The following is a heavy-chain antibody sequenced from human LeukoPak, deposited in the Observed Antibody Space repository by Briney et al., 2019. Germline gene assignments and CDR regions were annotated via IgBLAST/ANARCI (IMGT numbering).Heavy chain of an antibody. CDR2: IYYSGST. V-gene: IGHV4-30-4*01. J-gene: IGHJ5*02. D-gene: IGHD3-10*01. Sequence: SQTLSLTCTVSGGSISSGDYYWSCIRQPPGKGLECIGYIYYSGSTYYNPSLKSRVTISVDTSKNQFSLKLSSVTAADTAVYYCARVGRSGSYHPWGQGTLVTVSS. CDR3: ARVGRSGSYHP. CDR1: GGSISSGDYY.